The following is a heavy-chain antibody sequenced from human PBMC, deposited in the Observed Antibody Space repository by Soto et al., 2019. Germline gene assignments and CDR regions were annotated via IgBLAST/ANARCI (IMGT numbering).Heavy chain of an antibody. CDR1: GFTFSNYA. J-gene: IGHJ4*02. CDR3: AKGAYYDVLTDYYYFDY. D-gene: IGHD3-9*01. Sequence: HPGGSLRLSCGASGFTFSNYAMIWVSQAPGKGLEWVSIISGSGHSTYYADSVKGRFTISRDNSKNTLSLQMNSLRADDTAVYYCAKGAYYDVLTDYYYFDYWGLGTLVTVSS. CDR2: ISGSGHST. V-gene: IGHV3-23*01.